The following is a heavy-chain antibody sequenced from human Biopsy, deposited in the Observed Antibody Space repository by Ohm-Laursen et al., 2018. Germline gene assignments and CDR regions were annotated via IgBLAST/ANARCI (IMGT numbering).Heavy chain of an antibody. V-gene: IGHV4-4*07. CDR3: ASVVLGPTNDAFDL. CDR2: FYPGGSN. J-gene: IGHJ3*01. D-gene: IGHD3-22*01. CDR1: GGDINNYY. Sequence: GTLSLTCNVSGGDINNYYWSWIRQPAGKGLEWIGRFYPGGSNNYNPSLKSRVTMSVSTSKKQLSLRMRSVTAAETAMYYCASVVLGPTNDAFDLWGQGTMVVVSS.